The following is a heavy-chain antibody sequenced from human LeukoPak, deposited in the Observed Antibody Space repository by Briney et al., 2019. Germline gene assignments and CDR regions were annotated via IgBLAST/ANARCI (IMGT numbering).Heavy chain of an antibody. CDR1: GASISTSTYY. CDR2: IYYSGTT. J-gene: IGHJ6*03. CDR3: AGQVSDYYYHYMDV. V-gene: IGHV4-39*01. Sequence: PSETLSLTCTVSGASISTSTYYWGWVRQPPGKGLEWIGNIYYSGTTYYNPSLKSRVTISEDTSRSRFSLMLSSVTAADTAIYFCAGQVSDYYYHYMDVWGEGTTVIVSS.